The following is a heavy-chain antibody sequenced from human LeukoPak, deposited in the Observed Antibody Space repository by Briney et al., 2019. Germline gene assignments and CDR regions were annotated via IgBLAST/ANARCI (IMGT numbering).Heavy chain of an antibody. CDR3: ARSQDIVVVPAALYYYYYYMDV. V-gene: IGHV4-38-2*02. D-gene: IGHD2-2*01. Sequence: AETLSLTCSVSRFSISDGSYWDWSRQPPGKGLEWIGSIYHSGNIYYNPSLNSRATVSVDTSKNHFTLRLRSVTAADTAVYYCARSQDIVVVPAALYYYYYYMDVWGKGTTVTVSS. CDR2: IYHSGNI. J-gene: IGHJ6*03. CDR1: RFSISDGSY.